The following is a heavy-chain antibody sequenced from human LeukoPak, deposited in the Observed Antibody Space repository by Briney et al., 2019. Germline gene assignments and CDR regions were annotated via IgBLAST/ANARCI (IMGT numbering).Heavy chain of an antibody. V-gene: IGHV3-43*01. CDR1: GFNFDRYT. Sequence: GGSLRLSCATSGFNFDRYTIHWVRQAPGKGLEWVSLAGWAGGTTFYSDSVRGRFTISRDSGRKSVYLQMNSLTTDDAAFYFCAKELDTMFFDYWGQGALVTVSS. J-gene: IGHJ4*02. CDR3: AKELDTMFFDY. D-gene: IGHD3-10*02. CDR2: AGWAGGTT.